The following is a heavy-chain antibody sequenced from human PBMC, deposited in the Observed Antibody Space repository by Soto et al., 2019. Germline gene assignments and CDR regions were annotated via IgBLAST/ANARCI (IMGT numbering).Heavy chain of an antibody. Sequence: GGSLRLSCAASGFTFSSYNMNWVRQAPGKGLEWVSYISSSSSPIYYADSVKGRFTISRDNAKNSLYLHMNSPRAEDTAVYYCVRGDWTSGYWGQGTLVTVSS. CDR2: ISSSSSPI. V-gene: IGHV3-48*01. CDR3: VRGDWTSGY. D-gene: IGHD2-21*02. CDR1: GFTFSSYN. J-gene: IGHJ4*02.